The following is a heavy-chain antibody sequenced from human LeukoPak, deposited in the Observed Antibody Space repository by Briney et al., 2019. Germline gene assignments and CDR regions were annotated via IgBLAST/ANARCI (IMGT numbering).Heavy chain of an antibody. D-gene: IGHD5-18*01. CDR2: IIPIFGTA. CDR3: ARADTAMVIDY. Sequence: SVKVSCKASGGTFSSYAISWVRQAPGQGLEWMGGIIPIFGTANYAQKFQGRVTMTRDTSTSTVYMELSSLRSEDTAVYYCARADTAMVIDYWGQGTLVTVSS. CDR1: GGTFSSYA. J-gene: IGHJ4*02. V-gene: IGHV1-69*05.